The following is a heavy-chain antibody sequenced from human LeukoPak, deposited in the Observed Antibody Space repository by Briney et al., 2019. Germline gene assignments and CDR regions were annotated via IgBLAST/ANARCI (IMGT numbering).Heavy chain of an antibody. V-gene: IGHV3-53*01. Sequence: GGSLRLSCAASGFTASSNYMSWVRQAPGMWLEWGSVIYSGGSTYYADSVKGRFTISRENAKNSLYLQMNSLRAGDTAVYYCARDRGRYYMDVWGKGTRSPSP. CDR3: ARDRGRYYMDV. CDR1: GFTASSNY. D-gene: IGHD6-25*01. CDR2: IYSGGST. J-gene: IGHJ6*03.